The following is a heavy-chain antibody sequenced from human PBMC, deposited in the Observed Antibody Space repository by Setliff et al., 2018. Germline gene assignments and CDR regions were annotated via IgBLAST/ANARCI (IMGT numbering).Heavy chain of an antibody. J-gene: IGHJ4*02. CDR2: ISPYNGNT. D-gene: IGHD1-7*01. CDR3: ARDEDRDEMEIQGY. CDR1: GYTFKTYG. V-gene: IGHV1-18*01. Sequence: ASVKVSCKASGYTFKTYGFTWVRQAPGQGLEWMGWISPYNGNTNYAQKFQGRVTMTTDTSTSIAYMELRSLRSDDTAVYYCARDEDRDEMEIQGYWGQGTRVTSPQ.